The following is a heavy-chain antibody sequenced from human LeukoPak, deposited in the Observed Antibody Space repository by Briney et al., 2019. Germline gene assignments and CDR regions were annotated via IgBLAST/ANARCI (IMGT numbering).Heavy chain of an antibody. CDR3: ARGDSGSFDY. Sequence: GASLQISCEGSGSIFTSYWIGGGRALPAKGLEWMGIIYPGDSDTRYSLSFQGQVTISADKSISTAYLQWSSLKASDTAMYYCARGDSGSFDYWGQGTLVTVSS. J-gene: IGHJ4*02. D-gene: IGHD6-19*01. CDR1: GSIFTSYW. CDR2: IYPGDSDT. V-gene: IGHV5-51*01.